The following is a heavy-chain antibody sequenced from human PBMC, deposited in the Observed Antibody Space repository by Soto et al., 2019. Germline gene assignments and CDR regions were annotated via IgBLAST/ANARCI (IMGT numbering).Heavy chain of an antibody. CDR2: INHSGSA. Sequence: NPSETLSLTCAVYGGSFSGYYWSWIRQPPGKGLEWIGEINHSGSANYNPSLKSRVTISVDTSKKQSSLKLSSVTAADTAVYYCARGFGRRFTIFGVAHEPYYYGMDVWGQGTTVTVSS. J-gene: IGHJ6*02. CDR1: GGSFSGYY. D-gene: IGHD3-3*01. V-gene: IGHV4-34*01. CDR3: ARGFGRRFTIFGVAHEPYYYGMDV.